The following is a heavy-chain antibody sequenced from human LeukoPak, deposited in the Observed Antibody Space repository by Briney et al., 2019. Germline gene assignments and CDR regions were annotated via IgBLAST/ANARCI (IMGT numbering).Heavy chain of an antibody. Sequence: GGSLRLSCAASGLTFRTYAMSWVRQAPGKGLEWVSSISDSGGYTFYADSVKGRFTISRDNSKNTLYLQMNSLRAEDTAVYYCAKGRYSGSYYFDYWGQGTLVTVSS. J-gene: IGHJ4*02. V-gene: IGHV3-23*01. CDR1: GLTFRTYA. CDR3: AKGRYSGSYYFDY. D-gene: IGHD1-26*01. CDR2: ISDSGGYT.